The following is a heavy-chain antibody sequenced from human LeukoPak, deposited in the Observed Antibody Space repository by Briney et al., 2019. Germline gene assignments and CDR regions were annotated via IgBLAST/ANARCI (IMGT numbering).Heavy chain of an antibody. V-gene: IGHV3-66*01. CDR3: AARAELGRGFDY. CDR1: GFTHSTSV. D-gene: IGHD7-27*01. J-gene: IGHJ4*02. Sequence: SLRLTRPASGFTHSTSVMSWVRQAPGKGLEWVSSMYDGGSTYYADSVQGRFTISRDNSKNTLYLQINSLRAEDTAVYYCAARAELGRGFDYWGQGTLVTVSS. CDR2: MYDGGST.